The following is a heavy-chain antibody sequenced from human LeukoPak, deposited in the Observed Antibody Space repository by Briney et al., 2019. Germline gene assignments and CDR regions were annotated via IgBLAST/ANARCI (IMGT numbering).Heavy chain of an antibody. CDR2: INAGNGNT. V-gene: IGHV1-3*03. CDR3: AGEGYYFDY. J-gene: IGHJ4*02. Sequence: GASVKVSCKASGYTFTSYAMHWVRQAPGQRLEWMGWINAGNGNTKYSQEFQGRVTITADESTSTAYMELSSLRSEDTAVYYCAGEGYYFDYWGQGTLVTVSS. CDR1: GYTFTSYA.